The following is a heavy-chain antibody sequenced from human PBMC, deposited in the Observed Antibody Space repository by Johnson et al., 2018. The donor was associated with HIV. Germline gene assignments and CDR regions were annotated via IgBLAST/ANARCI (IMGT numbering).Heavy chain of an antibody. CDR3: ARDFNSGSPDGAFDI. Sequence: VQLVESGGGLVQPGESLRLSCAASGFTVSSNYMSWVRQAPGKGLEWVSVIYSGGSTYDADSVKGRFTISRDNFKNTLYLQMNSLRAEDTAVYYCARDFNSGSPDGAFDIWGQGTMVTVSS. V-gene: IGHV3-66*01. J-gene: IGHJ3*02. CDR1: GFTVSSNY. D-gene: IGHD4-23*01. CDR2: IYSGGST.